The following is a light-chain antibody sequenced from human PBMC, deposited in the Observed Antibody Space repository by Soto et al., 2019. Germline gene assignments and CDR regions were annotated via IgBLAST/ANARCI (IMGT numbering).Light chain of an antibody. CDR2: AAS. V-gene: IGKV3-20*01. CDR1: QSVSSSY. Sequence: EIVLTEYPGTLTLSPGEKAPLSSKALQSVSSSYLAWYQQKPGQAPRLLIYAASSRATGIPDRFSGSGSGTDFTLTISRLEPEDFAVYYCQHYGRSPTWTFGQGTKVDIK. J-gene: IGKJ1*01. CDR3: QHYGRSPTWT.